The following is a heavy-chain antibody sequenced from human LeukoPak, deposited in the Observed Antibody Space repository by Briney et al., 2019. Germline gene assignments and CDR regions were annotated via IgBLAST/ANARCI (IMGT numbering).Heavy chain of an antibody. CDR2: IYYNGST. CDR1: GGSISVYY. J-gene: IGHJ1*01. D-gene: IGHD3-22*01. V-gene: IGHV4-59*08. CDR3: ARHSKYYYDSSGSYFGYFQH. Sequence: SETVSLTCTVSGGSISVYYWSWIRQPPRKGLEWIGYIYYNGSTNYNPSLKSRVTISVDTSKNQFSLKLSSVTAADTAVYYCARHSKYYYDSSGSYFGYFQHWGQGTLVTVSS.